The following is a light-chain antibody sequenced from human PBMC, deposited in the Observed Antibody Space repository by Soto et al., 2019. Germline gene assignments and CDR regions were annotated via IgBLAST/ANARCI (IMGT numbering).Light chain of an antibody. CDR1: SSDVGSYNY. V-gene: IGLV2-11*01. J-gene: IGLJ1*01. Sequence: QSVLTQPRSVSGSPGQSVTISCTGTSSDVGSYNYVSWYQQHPGKAPKLMIYDVSKRPSGAPDRFSGSKSGNTASLTISGLQAEDEADYYCCSYAGSYTLYVFGTGTKVTVL. CDR3: CSYAGSYTLYV. CDR2: DVS.